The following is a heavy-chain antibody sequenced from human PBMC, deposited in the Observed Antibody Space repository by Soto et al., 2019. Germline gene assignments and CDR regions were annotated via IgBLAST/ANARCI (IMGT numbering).Heavy chain of an antibody. CDR3: GRVGDYNFWSGPDY. CDR1: GFSFSDHY. Sequence: GGSLRLSCAASGFSFSDHYMDWVRQAPGKGLEWVARTRNKANRYTTEYAASVKGRFTISRDDSKNSLYLQMNGLQTEDTAVYYCGRVGDYNFWSGPDYWGQGTLVTVSS. J-gene: IGHJ4*02. D-gene: IGHD3-3*01. CDR2: TRNKANRYTT. V-gene: IGHV3-72*01.